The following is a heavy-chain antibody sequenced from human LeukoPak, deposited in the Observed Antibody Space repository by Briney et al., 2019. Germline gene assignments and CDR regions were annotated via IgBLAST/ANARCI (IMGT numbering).Heavy chain of an antibody. CDR2: IYHSGST. D-gene: IGHD2-8*02. CDR3: AGEITGGFFDY. CDR1: GYSISSGYY. Sequence: SETLSLTCTVSGYSISSGYYWGWIRQPPGKGLEWIGSIYHSGSTYYNPSLKSRVTISVDTSKNQSSLKLSSVTAADTAVYYCAGEITGGFFDYWGQGTLVTVSS. J-gene: IGHJ4*02. V-gene: IGHV4-38-2*02.